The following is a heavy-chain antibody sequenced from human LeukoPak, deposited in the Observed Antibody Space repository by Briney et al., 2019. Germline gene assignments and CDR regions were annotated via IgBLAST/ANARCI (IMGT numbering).Heavy chain of an antibody. CDR2: IWYDGSNK. Sequence: GRSLRLSCAASGFTFSSYGMHWVRQAPGKGLEWVAVIWYDGSNKYYADSVKGRFTISRDNSKNTLDLQMSSLRAEDTAVYYCAKEEKWLADSYGLDVWGQGTTVTVSS. V-gene: IGHV3-33*06. D-gene: IGHD6-19*01. J-gene: IGHJ6*02. CDR1: GFTFSSYG. CDR3: AKEEKWLADSYGLDV.